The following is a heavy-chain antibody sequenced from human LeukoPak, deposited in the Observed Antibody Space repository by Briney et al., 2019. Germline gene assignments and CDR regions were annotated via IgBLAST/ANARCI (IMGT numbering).Heavy chain of an antibody. J-gene: IGHJ4*02. V-gene: IGHV4-59*06. Sequence: PSETLSLTCTVSGGSISSYSWSWIRQPPGKGLEWIGYIYYSGSTYYNPSLKSRVTISVDTSKNQFSLKLSSVTAADTAVYYCASSRQQLVDYWGQGTLVTVSS. CDR3: ASSRQQLVDY. D-gene: IGHD6-13*01. CDR2: IYYSGST. CDR1: GGSISSYS.